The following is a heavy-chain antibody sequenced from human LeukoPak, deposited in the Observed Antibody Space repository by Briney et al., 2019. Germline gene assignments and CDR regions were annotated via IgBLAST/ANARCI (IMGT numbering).Heavy chain of an antibody. Sequence: ASVKVSCMASGYTFTDYHIHWVRQAPGQGLEWMGWINPNSDVTNYAQKFQGRVTMTRDTSISTAYMELSSVRSDDTAVYYCAREYYYESSDYYVVLSGAFDIWAQGTMVTVSS. CDR3: AREYYYESSDYYVVLSGAFDI. CDR2: INPNSDVT. J-gene: IGHJ3*02. V-gene: IGHV1-2*02. D-gene: IGHD3-22*01. CDR1: GYTFTDYH.